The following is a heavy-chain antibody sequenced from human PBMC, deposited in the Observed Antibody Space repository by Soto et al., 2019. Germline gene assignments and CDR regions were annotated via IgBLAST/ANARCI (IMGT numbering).Heavy chain of an antibody. CDR2: IYYSGST. V-gene: IGHV4-59*01. J-gene: IGHJ6*03. CDR3: ARVVYAPRNYYYYYMDV. Sequence: PSETLSLTCTVSGGSISSYYWSWIRQPPGKGLEWIGYIYYSGSTNYNPSLKSRVTISVDTSKNQFSLKLSSVTAADTAVYYCARVVYAPRNYYYYYMDVWGKGTTVTVSS. D-gene: IGHD3-16*01. CDR1: GGSISSYY.